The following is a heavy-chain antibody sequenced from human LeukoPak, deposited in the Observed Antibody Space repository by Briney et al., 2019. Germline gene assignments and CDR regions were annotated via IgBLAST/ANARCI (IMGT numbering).Heavy chain of an antibody. J-gene: IGHJ4*02. CDR2: ISGSGGST. CDR1: GFTFSSYA. CDR3: AKADSGYDDSLTYFDY. V-gene: IGHV3-23*01. D-gene: IGHD5-12*01. Sequence: GGSLRLSCAASGFTFSSYAMSWVRQAPGKGLEWVSAISGSGGSTYYADSVKGRFTISRDNSKNTLYLQMNSLRAEDTAVYYCAKADSGYDDSLTYFDYWGQGTLVTVSS.